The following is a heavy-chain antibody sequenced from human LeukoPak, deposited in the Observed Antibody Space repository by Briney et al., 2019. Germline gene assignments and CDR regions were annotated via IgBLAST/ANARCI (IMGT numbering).Heavy chain of an antibody. CDR1: GGSISSGGYY. CDR2: IYHSGST. Sequence: SETLSLTCTVSGGSISSGGYYWSWIRQPPGKGLEWIGYIYHSGSTYYNPSLKSRVTISVDRSKNQFSLKLSSVTAADTAVYYCAREGVQNWFDPWGQGTLVTVSS. CDR3: AREGVQNWFDP. J-gene: IGHJ5*02. V-gene: IGHV4-30-2*01. D-gene: IGHD3-10*01.